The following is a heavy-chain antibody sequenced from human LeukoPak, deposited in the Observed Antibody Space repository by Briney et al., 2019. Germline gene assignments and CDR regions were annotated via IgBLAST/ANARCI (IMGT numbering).Heavy chain of an antibody. CDR1: GGTFSSYA. CDR2: IIPIFGTA. Sequence: GASVKVSCKASGGTFSSYAISWVRQAPGQGLEWMRGIIPIFGTANYAQKFQGRVTITADESTSTAYMELRSLRSDDTAVYYCARVRYDFWSGYSFFDYWGQGTLVTVSS. V-gene: IGHV1-69*13. D-gene: IGHD3-3*01. CDR3: ARVRYDFWSGYSFFDY. J-gene: IGHJ4*02.